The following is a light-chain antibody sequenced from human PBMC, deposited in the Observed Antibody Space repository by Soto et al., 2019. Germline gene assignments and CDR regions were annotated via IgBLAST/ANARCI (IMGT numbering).Light chain of an antibody. V-gene: IGKV3-11*01. CDR1: QSVSNY. Sequence: EMVLTQSPATLSLSPGERATLSCRASQSVSNYLAWYQQKPGQAPRLLIYDASNRATGIPARFSGSGSGTDFTLTISSLEPEDFAVYFCQERSNWPQLTFGGGTKVDIK. CDR2: DAS. J-gene: IGKJ4*01. CDR3: QERSNWPQLT.